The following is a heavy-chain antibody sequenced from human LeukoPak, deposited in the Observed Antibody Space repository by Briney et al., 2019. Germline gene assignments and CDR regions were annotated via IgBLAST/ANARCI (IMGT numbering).Heavy chain of an antibody. V-gene: IGHV3-23*01. Sequence: GGSLRLSCAASGFTFSSYGMSWVRQAPGKGLEWVSAISGSGGSTYYADSVKGRFTISRDNSKNTLYLQMNSLRAEDTAVYYCAKRVGMIVVVAPYYFDYWGQGTLVTVSS. CDR1: GFTFSSYG. D-gene: IGHD3-22*01. CDR2: ISGSGGST. CDR3: AKRVGMIVVVAPYYFDY. J-gene: IGHJ4*02.